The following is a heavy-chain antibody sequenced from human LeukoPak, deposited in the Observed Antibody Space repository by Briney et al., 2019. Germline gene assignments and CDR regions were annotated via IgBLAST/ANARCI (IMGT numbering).Heavy chain of an antibody. D-gene: IGHD6-6*01. J-gene: IGHJ4*02. V-gene: IGHV4-59*01. CDR3: TYSSSPRGGNFDY. CDR2: IYYSGST. CDR1: GGSISSYY. Sequence: PSETLSLTCTVSGGSISSYYWSWIRQPPGKGLEWIGYIYYSGSTNYNPSLKSRVTISVDTSKNQFSLKLSSVTAADTAVYYCTYSSSPRGGNFDYWGQGTLATVSS.